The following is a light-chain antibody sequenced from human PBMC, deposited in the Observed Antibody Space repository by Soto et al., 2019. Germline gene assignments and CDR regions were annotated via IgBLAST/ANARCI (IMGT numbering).Light chain of an antibody. J-gene: IGLJ2*01. Sequence: QFALTQPASVSGSPGQSITISCTGTSSDVGAYNYVSWYQQHPGKAPKLMIYDVSNRPSGVSNRFSGSKSGNRASLTISGLQAEDEADYYCSSYTRSSTLVLFGGGTKVTVL. CDR1: SSDVGAYNY. CDR2: DVS. V-gene: IGLV2-14*01. CDR3: SSYTRSSTLVL.